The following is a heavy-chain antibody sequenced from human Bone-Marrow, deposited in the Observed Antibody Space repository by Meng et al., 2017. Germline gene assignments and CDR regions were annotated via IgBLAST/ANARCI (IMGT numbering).Heavy chain of an antibody. V-gene: IGHV1-69*10. CDR1: GGTFSSYA. CDR2: IYPIGGGA. Sequence: SVKVSCKASGGTFSSYAISWVRQAPGQGLEWMGEIYPIGGGANSAQNFQGRVTMTRDTSTSTAYLELSSLRSDDTAVYYCARAPYGSGGPYDYWGRGTLVTVSS. J-gene: IGHJ4*02. D-gene: IGHD2-15*01. CDR3: ARAPYGSGGPYDY.